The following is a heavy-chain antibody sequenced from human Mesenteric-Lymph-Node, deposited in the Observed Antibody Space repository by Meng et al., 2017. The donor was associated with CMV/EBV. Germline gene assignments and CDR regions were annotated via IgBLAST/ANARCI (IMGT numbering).Heavy chain of an antibody. D-gene: IGHD3-3*01. CDR1: GYTFTGYG. Sequence: ASVKVSCKASGYTFTGYGFSWLRQAPGQGLEWMGWINPNSGGTNYAQKFQGRVTMTRDTSISTAYMELSRLRSDDTAVYYCARDLGLRFLEWLADYWGQGTLVTVSS. V-gene: IGHV1-2*02. J-gene: IGHJ4*02. CDR2: INPNSGGT. CDR3: ARDLGLRFLEWLADY.